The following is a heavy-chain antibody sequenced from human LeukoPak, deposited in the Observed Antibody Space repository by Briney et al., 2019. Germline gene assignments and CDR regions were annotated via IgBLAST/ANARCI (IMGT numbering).Heavy chain of an antibody. CDR1: GGSISSYY. CDR2: IYYSGST. CDR3: AREGGSGYYPSPLGFDY. Sequence: PETLSLTCTVSGGSISSYYWSWIRQPPGKGLEWIGYIYYSGSTNYNPSLKSRVTISVDTSKNQFSLKLSSVTAADTAVYYCAREGGSGYYPSPLGFDYWGQGTLVTVSS. D-gene: IGHD3-22*01. V-gene: IGHV4-59*01. J-gene: IGHJ4*02.